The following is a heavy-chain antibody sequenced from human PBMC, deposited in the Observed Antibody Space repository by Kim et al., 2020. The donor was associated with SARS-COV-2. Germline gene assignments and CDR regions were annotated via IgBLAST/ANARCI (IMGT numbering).Heavy chain of an antibody. D-gene: IGHD2-2*01. J-gene: IGHJ4*02. CDR2: ST. CDR3: ARESSRRADY. V-gene: IGHV3-23*01. Sequence: STFYADAVKGRLTLSRDNSKNTLFLQLNSLRAEDTALYYCARESSRRADYWGQGTLVTVSS.